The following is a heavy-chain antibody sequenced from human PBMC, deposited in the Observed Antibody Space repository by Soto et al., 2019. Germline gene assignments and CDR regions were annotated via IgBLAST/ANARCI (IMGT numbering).Heavy chain of an antibody. CDR2: ISAYNGNT. CDR1: GYTFTSYG. CDR3: ARYSGRYFDWLSQFGPNDAFDI. Sequence: ASVKVSCKASGYTFTSYGISWVRQAPGQGLEWMGWISAYNGNTNYAQKHQGRVTMTTDTSTSTAYMELRSLRSDDTAVYYCARYSGRYFDWLSQFGPNDAFDIWGQGTMVTVSS. D-gene: IGHD3-9*01. J-gene: IGHJ3*02. V-gene: IGHV1-18*01.